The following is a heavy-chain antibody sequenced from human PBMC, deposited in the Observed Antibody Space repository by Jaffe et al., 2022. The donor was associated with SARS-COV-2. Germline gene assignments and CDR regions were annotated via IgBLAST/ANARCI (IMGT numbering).Heavy chain of an antibody. J-gene: IGHJ4*02. CDR3: ARHVPTAMVLLDY. CDR2: IYHSGST. V-gene: IGHV4-59*01. CDR1: GGSISSYY. D-gene: IGHD5-18*01. Sequence: QVQLQESGPGLVKPSETLSLTCTVSGGSISSYYWSWIRQPPGKGLEWIGYIYHSGSTNYNPSLKSRVTISVDTSKNQFSLKLSSVTAADTAVYYCARHVPTAMVLLDYWGQGTLVTVSS.